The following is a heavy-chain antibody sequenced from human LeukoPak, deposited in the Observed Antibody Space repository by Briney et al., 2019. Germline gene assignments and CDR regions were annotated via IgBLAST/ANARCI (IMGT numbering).Heavy chain of an antibody. D-gene: IGHD2/OR15-2a*01. CDR2: IYHSGNT. CDR1: GSSVTSGHY. CDR3: ARDWEVIPTASWKIWYFDL. J-gene: IGHJ2*01. V-gene: IGHV4-38-2*02. Sequence: PSETLSLTCAVSGSSVTSGHYWVWIRQPPGKGLEWVGSIYHSGNTYYNPSLSSRVTISLDTSTNQFSLRLTSVTAADTAVYYCARDWEVIPTASWKIWYFDLWGRGTHLIVSS.